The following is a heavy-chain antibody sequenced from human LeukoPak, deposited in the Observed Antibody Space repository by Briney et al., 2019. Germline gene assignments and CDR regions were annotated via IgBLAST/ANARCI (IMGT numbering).Heavy chain of an antibody. D-gene: IGHD6-6*01. J-gene: IGHJ4*02. CDR2: IYYSGST. CDR1: GGSISSSSYY. CDR3: ATYSSSRLG. V-gene: IGHV4-39*01. Sequence: SETLSLTCTVSGGSISSSSYYWGWIRQPPGKGLEWIGSIYYSGSTYYNPSLKSRVTISVDTSKNQFSLKLSSVTAADTAVYYCATYSSSRLGWGQGTLVTVSS.